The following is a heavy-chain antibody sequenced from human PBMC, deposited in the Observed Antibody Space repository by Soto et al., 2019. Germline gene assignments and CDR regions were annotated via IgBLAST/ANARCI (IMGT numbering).Heavy chain of an antibody. CDR1: GYTFTRYY. CDR3: ASGQQRAFDAFDI. V-gene: IGHV1-2*04. CDR2: INPNSGGT. Sequence: ASVKVSCKASGYTFTRYYMHWVRQAPGQGLEWMGWINPNSGGTNYAQKFQGWVTMTRDTSISTAYMELSRLRSDDTAVYYCASGQQRAFDAFDIWGQGTMVTVSS. J-gene: IGHJ3*02. D-gene: IGHD6-13*01.